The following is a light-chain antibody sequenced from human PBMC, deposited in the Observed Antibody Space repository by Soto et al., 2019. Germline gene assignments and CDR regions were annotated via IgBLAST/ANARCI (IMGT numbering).Light chain of an antibody. CDR1: QKINNY. Sequence: DTQMTRSPSSLSASVGHRFTVTCRTSQKINNYLNWYQQKPGQAPKLLIYGASSVQSGVPFRFSGSGSGTEFTLTISSLKPEDFAIYYCEQTYSTTVTFGQGTRLEIK. CDR2: GAS. J-gene: IGKJ5*01. CDR3: EQTYSTTVT. V-gene: IGKV1-39*01.